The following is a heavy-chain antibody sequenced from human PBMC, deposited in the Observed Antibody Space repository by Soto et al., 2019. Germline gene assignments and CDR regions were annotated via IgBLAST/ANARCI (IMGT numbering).Heavy chain of an antibody. J-gene: IGHJ4*02. D-gene: IGHD3-22*01. Sequence: SVKVSCKASVGTFSSYAISWVRQAPGQGLEWMGGIIPIFGTANYAQKFQGRVTITADESTSTAYMELSSLRSEDTAVYYCARDQHSSDSSGYYRAMSCWGQGTLVSVSS. CDR1: VGTFSSYA. V-gene: IGHV1-69*13. CDR2: IIPIFGTA. CDR3: ARDQHSSDSSGYYRAMSC.